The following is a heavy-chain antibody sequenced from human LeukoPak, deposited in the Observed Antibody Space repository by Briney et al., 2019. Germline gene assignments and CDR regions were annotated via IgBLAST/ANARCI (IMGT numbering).Heavy chain of an antibody. D-gene: IGHD3-22*01. CDR1: GFTFSRSA. V-gene: IGHV3-23*01. Sequence: GSLRLSCAAPGFTFSRSAMTWVRQGPGTGLEFVASIIYSGGATYYADSVKGRFTISRDNSKNTLYLQMNSLRAEDTALYYCAKDGLYYDGSEHVYYFDSWGQGTLVSVSS. J-gene: IGHJ4*02. CDR3: AKDGLYYDGSEHVYYFDS. CDR2: IIYSGGAT.